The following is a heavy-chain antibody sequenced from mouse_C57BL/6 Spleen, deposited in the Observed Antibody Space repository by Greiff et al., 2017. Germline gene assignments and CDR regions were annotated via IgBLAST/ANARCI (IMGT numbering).Heavy chain of an antibody. J-gene: IGHJ4*01. D-gene: IGHD3-2*02. Sequence: QVQLQQPGAELVMPGASVKLSCKASGYTFTSYWMHWVKQRPGQGLEWIGEIDPSDSYTNYNQKFTGKSTLTVDKSSSTAYMQLSSLTSEDAAVYYCASGSSGYLYYAMDYWGQGTSVTVSS. CDR2: IDPSDSYT. CDR3: ASGSSGYLYYAMDY. CDR1: GYTFTSYW. V-gene: IGHV1-69*01.